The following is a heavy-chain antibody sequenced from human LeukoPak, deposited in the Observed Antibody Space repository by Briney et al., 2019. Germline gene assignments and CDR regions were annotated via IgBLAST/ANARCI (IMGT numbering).Heavy chain of an antibody. J-gene: IGHJ4*02. Sequence: SETLSLTCGVSGGSISGTNWWSWVRQPPGQGLEWIGEISLAGQTNFNPSLNGRVTMSLDKSSNKLYLHLTSVTAADTATYFCSRESGPFCPLGYWGQGTLVIVSS. CDR3: SRESGPFCPLGY. V-gene: IGHV4/OR15-8*02. CDR1: GGSISGTNW. D-gene: IGHD1-26*01. CDR2: ISLAGQT.